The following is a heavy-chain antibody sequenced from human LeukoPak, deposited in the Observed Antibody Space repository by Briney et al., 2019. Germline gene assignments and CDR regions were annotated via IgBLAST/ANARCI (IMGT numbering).Heavy chain of an antibody. CDR2: INPNSGGT. V-gene: IGHV1-2*02. D-gene: IGHD1-26*01. CDR1: GYTFTGYY. J-gene: IGHJ4*02. Sequence: ASVKVSCKASGYTFTGYYMHWVRQAPGQGLEWMGWINPNSGGTNYAQKFQGRVTMTRDTSISTAYMELSRLRSDDTAVYYCARGWVEGLMGATPSHLFDYWGQGTLVTVSS. CDR3: ARGWVEGLMGATPSHLFDY.